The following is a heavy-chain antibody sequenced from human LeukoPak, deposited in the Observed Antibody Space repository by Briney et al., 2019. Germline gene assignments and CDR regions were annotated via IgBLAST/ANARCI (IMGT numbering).Heavy chain of an antibody. D-gene: IGHD3-10*01. Sequence: GSLRLSCAASGFTFSSYWMCWVRQAPGRGLEWVANIKQDGSEKYYVDSVKGRFTISRDNAKNSLYLQMNSLRAEDTAVYYCARQHYHGSGSPPPNYFDYWGQGTLVTVSS. J-gene: IGHJ4*02. CDR3: ARQHYHGSGSPPPNYFDY. V-gene: IGHV3-7*01. CDR1: GFTFSSYW. CDR2: IKQDGSEK.